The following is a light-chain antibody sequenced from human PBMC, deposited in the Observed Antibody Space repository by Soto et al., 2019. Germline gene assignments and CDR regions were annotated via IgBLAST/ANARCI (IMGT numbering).Light chain of an antibody. J-gene: IGKJ1*01. CDR2: DAS. V-gene: IGKV1-5*01. CDR3: QHYNSYSWT. CDR1: QSITIW. Sequence: DIQMTQAPSTLSASVGDRVTITCRASQSITIWLAWYQQKPGKAPKLLIFDASSLESGVPSRFSGSGSGTEFTLTIISLQPDDFATYYCQHYNSYSWTFGXGTKVDIK.